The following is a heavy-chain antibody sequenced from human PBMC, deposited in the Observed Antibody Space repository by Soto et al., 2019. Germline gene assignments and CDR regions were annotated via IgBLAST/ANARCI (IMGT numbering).Heavy chain of an antibody. CDR2: IYHSGST. V-gene: IGHV4-4*02. Sequence: QVQLQESGPGLVKPSGTLSLTCAVSGGSISSSNWWSWVRQPPGKGLEWIGEIYHSGSTNYNPSLQSRVNISVDKSKHQCSLQLSSVTAAATAVYYCARGGGARWRPFDYWGQGTLGTVSS. CDR1: GGSISSSNW. J-gene: IGHJ4*02. CDR3: ARGGGARWRPFDY. D-gene: IGHD2-21*01.